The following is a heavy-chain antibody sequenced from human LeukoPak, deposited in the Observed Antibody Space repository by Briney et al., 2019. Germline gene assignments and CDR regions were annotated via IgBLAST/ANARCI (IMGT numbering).Heavy chain of an antibody. Sequence: PGGSLRLSCAASGFTFSSYTISRVRQAPGKGLEWVAAISGSGGRAYYADSVRGRFTISRDNSKNTLYLQMNSLRAEDTAVYYCAKDPIWGSWNDVGDLNYWGQGTLVTVSS. CDR2: ISGSGGRA. J-gene: IGHJ4*02. CDR3: AKDPIWGSWNDVGDLNY. V-gene: IGHV3-23*01. CDR1: GFTFSSYT. D-gene: IGHD1-1*01.